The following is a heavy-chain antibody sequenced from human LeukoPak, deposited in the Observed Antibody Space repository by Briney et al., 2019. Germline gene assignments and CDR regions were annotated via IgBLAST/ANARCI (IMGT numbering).Heavy chain of an antibody. CDR1: GGSISSYY. J-gene: IGHJ6*02. CDR2: IDYSGST. V-gene: IGHV4-59*01. D-gene: IGHD2-2*01. Sequence: SETLSFTCSVSGGSISSYYWSWIRQPPGKGLEWIGYIDYSGSTNYNPSLKSRVTTSVDTSKNQFSLKLSSVTAADTAMYYCARASSSYYGMGVWGQGTTVTVSS. CDR3: ARASSSYYGMGV.